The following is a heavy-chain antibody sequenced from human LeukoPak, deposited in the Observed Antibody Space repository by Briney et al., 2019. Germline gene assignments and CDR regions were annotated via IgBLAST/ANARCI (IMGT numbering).Heavy chain of an antibody. CDR1: GFTFTNNA. CDR2: VSGSGDST. V-gene: IGHV3-23*01. J-gene: IGHJ4*02. CDR3: AKGTITSWPTFDY. D-gene: IGHD1/OR15-1a*01. Sequence: GGSLRLSCAASGFTFTNNAITWARQAPGKGLEWVSTVSGSGDSTYYADSVKGRFTISRNNSKNTLYLQMNSLRAEDTAVYYCAKGTITSWPTFDYWGQGTLVTVSS.